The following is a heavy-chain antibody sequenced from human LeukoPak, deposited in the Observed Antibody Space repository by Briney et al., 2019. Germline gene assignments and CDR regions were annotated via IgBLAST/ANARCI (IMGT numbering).Heavy chain of an antibody. CDR2: IRYDGSNK. Sequence: PGGCLRLSCAASGFTFSSYGMHWVRQAPGKGLEWVAFIRYDGSNKYYADSVKGRFTISRDNSKNTLYLQMNSLRAEDTAVYYCARDPTVTTGDGDYWGQGALVTVSS. J-gene: IGHJ4*02. CDR3: ARDPTVTTGDGDY. CDR1: GFTFSSYG. D-gene: IGHD4-17*01. V-gene: IGHV3-30*02.